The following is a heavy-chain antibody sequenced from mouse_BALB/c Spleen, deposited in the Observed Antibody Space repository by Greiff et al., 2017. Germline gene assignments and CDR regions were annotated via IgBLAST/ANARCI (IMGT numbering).Heavy chain of an antibody. CDR1: GYTFSSYW. D-gene: IGHD2-10*02. V-gene: IGHV1-9*01. CDR3: AKYGNYVPYYYAMDY. Sequence: QVHVKQPGAELMKPGASVKISCKATGYTFSSYWIEWVKQRPGHGLEWIGEILPGSGSTNYNEKFKGKATFTADTSSNTAYMQLSSLTSEDSAVYYCAKYGNYVPYYYAMDYWGQGTSVTVSS. J-gene: IGHJ4*01. CDR2: ILPGSGST.